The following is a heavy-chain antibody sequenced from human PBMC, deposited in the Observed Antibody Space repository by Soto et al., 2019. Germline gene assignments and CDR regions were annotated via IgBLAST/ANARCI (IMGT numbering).Heavy chain of an antibody. CDR1: GYTFTGYY. CDR3: AREGGYCSSTSCHDAFDI. CDR2: INPNSGGT. D-gene: IGHD2-2*01. V-gene: IGHV1-2*04. J-gene: IGHJ3*02. Sequence: ASVKVSCKXSGYTFTGYYMHWVRQAPGQGLEWMGWINPNSGGTNYAQKFQGWVTMTRDTSISTAYMELSRLRSDDTAVYYCAREGGYCSSTSCHDAFDIWGQGTMVTVSS.